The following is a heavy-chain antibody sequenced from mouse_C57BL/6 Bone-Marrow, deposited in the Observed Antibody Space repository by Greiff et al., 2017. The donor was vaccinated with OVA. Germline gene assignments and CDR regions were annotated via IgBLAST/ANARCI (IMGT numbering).Heavy chain of an antibody. D-gene: IGHD1-1*01. Sequence: DVKLVESGGGLVQSGRSLRLSCATSGFTFSDFYMEWVRQAPGKGLEWIAASRNKANDYTTEYSASVKGRFIVSRDTSQSILYLQMNALRAEDTAIYYCAREDYYGSSYDYWGQGTTLTVSS. V-gene: IGHV7-1*01. CDR3: AREDYYGSSYDY. CDR2: SRNKANDYTT. J-gene: IGHJ2*01. CDR1: GFTFSDFY.